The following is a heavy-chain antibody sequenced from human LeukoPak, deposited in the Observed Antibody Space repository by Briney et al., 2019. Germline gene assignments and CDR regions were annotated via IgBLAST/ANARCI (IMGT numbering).Heavy chain of an antibody. CDR3: AKDLRKPTLRITMIVVVSKSPAAFDI. J-gene: IGHJ3*02. D-gene: IGHD3-22*01. Sequence: GGSLRLSCAASGFTFSSYAMSWVRQAPGKGLEWVSAISGSGGSTYYADSVKGRFTISRNNSKNTLYLQMNSLRAEDTAVYYCAKDLRKPTLRITMIVVVSKSPAAFDIWGQGTMVTVSS. V-gene: IGHV3-23*01. CDR1: GFTFSSYA. CDR2: ISGSGGST.